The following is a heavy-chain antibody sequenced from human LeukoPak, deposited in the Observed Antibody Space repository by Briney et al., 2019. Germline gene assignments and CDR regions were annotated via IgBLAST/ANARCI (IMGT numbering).Heavy chain of an antibody. D-gene: IGHD3-10*01. CDR3: ARDSMVRGVSYYYYYGMDV. V-gene: IGHV3-21*01. CDR1: GFTFSSYS. J-gene: IGHJ6*02. CDR2: ISSSSSYI. Sequence: PGGSLRLSCAAPGFTFSSYSMNWVRQAPGKGLEWVSSISSSSSYIYYADSVKGRFTISRDNAKNSLYLQMNSLRAEDTAVYYCARDSMVRGVSYYYYYGMDVWGQGTTVTVSS.